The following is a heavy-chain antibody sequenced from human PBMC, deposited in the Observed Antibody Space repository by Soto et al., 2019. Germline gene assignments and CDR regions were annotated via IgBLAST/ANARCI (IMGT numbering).Heavy chain of an antibody. CDR2: ISYDGSNK. J-gene: IGHJ4*02. V-gene: IGHV3-30-3*01. CDR1: GFTFSSYA. Sequence: PGGSLRLSCAASGFTFSSYAMHWVRQAPGKGLEWVAVISYDGSNKYYADSVKGRFTISRDNSKNTLYLQMNSLRAEDTAVYYCAETPPAAAASPYFEYWGQGTLVTVSS. D-gene: IGHD6-13*01. CDR3: AETPPAAAASPYFEY.